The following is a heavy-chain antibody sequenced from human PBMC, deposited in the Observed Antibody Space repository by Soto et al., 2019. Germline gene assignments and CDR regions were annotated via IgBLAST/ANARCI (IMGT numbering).Heavy chain of an antibody. CDR1: GYTFTIYG. D-gene: IGHD6-6*01. J-gene: IGHJ4*02. CDR3: ARGDFGSSPDY. CDR2: ISGYNGNT. V-gene: IGHV1-18*01. Sequence: QVQLVQSGAEVKKPGASVKVSCKTSGYTFTIYGVSWVRQATGQGLEWMGWISGYNGNTNYAQKFQGRVTMTTDTSTTTAYMELRSLRSDDTAVYYCARGDFGSSPDYWGQGTLVTVSS.